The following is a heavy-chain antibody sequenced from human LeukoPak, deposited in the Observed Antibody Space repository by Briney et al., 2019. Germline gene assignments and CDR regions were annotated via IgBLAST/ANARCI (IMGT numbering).Heavy chain of an antibody. CDR3: ARTTTVVTPDYFDY. Sequence: SETLSLTCAVYGGSFSGYYWSWTRQPPGKGLEWIGYIYYSGSTNYNPTLKSRVTISVDTSKNQFSLKLSSVTAADTAVYYCARTTTVVTPDYFDYWGQGTLVTVSS. D-gene: IGHD4-23*01. V-gene: IGHV4-59*01. J-gene: IGHJ4*02. CDR2: IYYSGST. CDR1: GGSFSGYY.